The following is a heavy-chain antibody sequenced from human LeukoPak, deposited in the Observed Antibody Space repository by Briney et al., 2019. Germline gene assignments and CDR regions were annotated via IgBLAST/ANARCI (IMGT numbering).Heavy chain of an antibody. J-gene: IGHJ4*02. Sequence: PGGSLRLSCAASGFTFSIYAMSWVRQAPGKGLDWVSGISASGGSTYYTDSVKGRFTISRDNSKNTLYLQMNSLRAEDTAVYYCAKVDGITIFEVFDFWGQGTLATVSS. V-gene: IGHV3-23*01. CDR2: ISASGGST. CDR1: GFTFSIYA. CDR3: AKVDGITIFEVFDF. D-gene: IGHD3-3*01.